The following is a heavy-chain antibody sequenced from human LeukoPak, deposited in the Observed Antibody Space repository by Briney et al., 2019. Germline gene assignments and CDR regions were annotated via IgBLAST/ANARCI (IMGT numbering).Heavy chain of an antibody. CDR3: ASSGWYSFFSY. V-gene: IGHV4-59*08. CDR2: IYYSGST. CDR1: GGSISSYY. Sequence: SETLSLTCTVSGGSISSYYWSWIRQPPGKGLEWIGYIYYSGSTNYNPSLKSRVTISVDTSKNQFSLKLRSVTAADTAVYYCASSGWYSFFSYWGQGTLVTVSS. J-gene: IGHJ4*02. D-gene: IGHD6-19*01.